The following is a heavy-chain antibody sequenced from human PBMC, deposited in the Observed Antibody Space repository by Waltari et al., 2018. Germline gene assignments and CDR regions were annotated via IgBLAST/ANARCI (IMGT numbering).Heavy chain of an antibody. J-gene: IGHJ4*02. Sequence: EEQLVESGGGLVKPGGSLRLTCAASVFTFTNAWMNWVRQAPGKGLEWVGRIKSKRDGATTDYAAPVKGRFTISRDDSKNTLYLQMNSLKTEDTAVYYCITDDTGHDWGYWGQGTLVTVSS. D-gene: IGHD5-12*01. V-gene: IGHV3-15*01. CDR3: ITDDTGHDWGY. CDR1: VFTFTNAW. CDR2: IKSKRDGATT.